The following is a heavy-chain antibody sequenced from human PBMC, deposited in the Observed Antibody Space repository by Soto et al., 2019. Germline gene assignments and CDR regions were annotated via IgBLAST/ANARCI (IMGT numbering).Heavy chain of an antibody. J-gene: IGHJ3*02. CDR2: INWNGGST. D-gene: IGHD6-13*01. V-gene: IGHV3-20*01. CDR3: ARGIAAALTNAFDI. Sequence: GGSLRLSCAASGFTFDDYGMSGVRQAPGKGLEWVSGINWNGGSTGYADSVKGRFTISRDNAKNSLYLQMNSLRAEDTALYHCARGIAAALTNAFDIWGQGTMVTVSS. CDR1: GFTFDDYG.